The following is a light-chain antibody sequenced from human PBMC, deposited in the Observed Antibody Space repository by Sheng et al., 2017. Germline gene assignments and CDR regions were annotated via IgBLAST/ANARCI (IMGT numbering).Light chain of an antibody. V-gene: IGLV3-1*01. CDR2: QDT. CDR1: RLVDKY. CDR3: QAWDSRTVV. J-gene: IGLJ2*01. Sequence: SYELTQPPSVSVSPGQTASITCTGDRLVDKYACWYQQKPGQSPVLVIYQDTKRPSGIPERFSASNSGNTATLTISGTQTIDEADYYCQAWDSRTVVFGGGTKLTVL.